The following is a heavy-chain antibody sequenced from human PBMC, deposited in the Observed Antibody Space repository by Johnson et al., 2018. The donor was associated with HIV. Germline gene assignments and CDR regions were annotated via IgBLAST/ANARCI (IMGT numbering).Heavy chain of an antibody. CDR1: GFTVNSNY. CDR2: IKQDGSDK. Sequence: VQLVESGGGLVQPGGTLRLSCAASGFTVNSNYMSWVRQVPGKGLEWVANIKQDGSDKHYVGSVKGRFTISSDKAKNSLYLQMSSLRGEDMAVYYCERGRWSSYFGAFDIWGQGKMVTLSS. D-gene: IGHD3-3*01. CDR3: ERGRWSSYFGAFDI. J-gene: IGHJ3*02. V-gene: IGHV3-7*01.